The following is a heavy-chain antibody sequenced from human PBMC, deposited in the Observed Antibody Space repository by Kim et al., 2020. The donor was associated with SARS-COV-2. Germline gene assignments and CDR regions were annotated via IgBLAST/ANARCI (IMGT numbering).Heavy chain of an antibody. Sequence: VEGRFTISSDNSKNTLYLRMNSLRVEDTAVYYCARDRRTGGVGKYGMDVWGQGTTVTVSS. CDR3: ARDRRTGGVGKYGMDV. V-gene: IGHV3-30*01. D-gene: IGHD2-8*02. J-gene: IGHJ6*02.